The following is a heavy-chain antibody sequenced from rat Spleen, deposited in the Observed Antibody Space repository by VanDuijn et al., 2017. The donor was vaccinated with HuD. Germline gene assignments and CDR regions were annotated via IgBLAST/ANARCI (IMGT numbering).Heavy chain of an antibody. CDR2: ISTGGGNS. CDR3: ARYYGYKPFDY. V-gene: IGHV5-25*01. D-gene: IGHD1-9*01. CDR1: GFTFSNYY. J-gene: IGHJ2*01. Sequence: EVQLVVSGGGLVQPGRSMKLSCAALGFTFSNYYMAWVRQAQTQGLEWVASISTGGGNSYYRHSLKGRFTISRENAKSTLYLQMDSLRSEDTATYYCARYYGYKPFDYWGQGVMVTVSS.